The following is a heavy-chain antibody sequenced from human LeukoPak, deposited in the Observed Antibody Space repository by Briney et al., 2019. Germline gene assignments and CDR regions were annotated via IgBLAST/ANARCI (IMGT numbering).Heavy chain of an antibody. V-gene: IGHV4-39*01. J-gene: IGHJ4*02. CDR1: GGSVSSGSSS. CDR3: ARCDFGSGIYIPRYDY. Sequence: QSRSLTSTAYGGSVSSGSSSWGWLRHPQGNGLEWIGNIYYRGSTYYNPSLNSRVTISIDRSKNQFSLKLSSVTAADTAVYYCARCDFGSGIYIPRYDYWGQESLVAVS. D-gene: IGHD3-10*01. CDR2: IYYRGST.